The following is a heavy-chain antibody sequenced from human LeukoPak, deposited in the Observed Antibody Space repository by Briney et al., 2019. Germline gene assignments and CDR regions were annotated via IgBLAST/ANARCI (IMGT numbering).Heavy chain of an antibody. CDR3: AVSSGCFLYFDY. Sequence: YPSETLSLTCIVSGYSISSGYYWGWIRQPPGKGLEWIGSVYHSESTYYNPSLKSRVTISVDTSKNQFSLKLSSVTAADTAVYYCAVSSGCFLYFDYWGQGTLVTVSS. CDR2: VYHSEST. V-gene: IGHV4-38-2*02. J-gene: IGHJ4*02. CDR1: GYSISSGYY. D-gene: IGHD6-19*01.